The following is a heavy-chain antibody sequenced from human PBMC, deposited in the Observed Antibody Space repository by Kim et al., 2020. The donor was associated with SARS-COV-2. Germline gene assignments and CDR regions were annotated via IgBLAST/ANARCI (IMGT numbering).Heavy chain of an antibody. V-gene: IGHV3-23*01. D-gene: IGHD3-22*01. Sequence: DSVKGRFTISRDISKNTLFLQMNSLRAEDTALYYCAKIATRAATYYDTRDYWGQGTLVTVSS. CDR3: AKIATRAATYYDTRDY. J-gene: IGHJ4*02.